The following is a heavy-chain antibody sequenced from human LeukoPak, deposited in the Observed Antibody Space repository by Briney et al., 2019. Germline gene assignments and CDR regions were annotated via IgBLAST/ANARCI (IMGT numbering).Heavy chain of an antibody. V-gene: IGHV4-38-2*02. CDR1: GFSVSSAYY. CDR2: NYHSGST. J-gene: IGHJ4*02. CDR3: ARHISSGKRRGYYFDY. Sequence: SETLSLTCSVSGFSVSSAYYWGWIRQPPGKGLEWIGSNYHSGSTYYNPSLKSRITISVDTSKNQFSLKLSSVTAADTAVYYCARHISSGKRRGYYFDYWGQGTLVTVSS. D-gene: IGHD2-21*01.